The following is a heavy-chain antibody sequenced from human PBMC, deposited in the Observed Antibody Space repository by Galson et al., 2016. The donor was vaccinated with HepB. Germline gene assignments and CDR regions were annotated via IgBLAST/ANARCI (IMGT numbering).Heavy chain of an antibody. V-gene: IGHV4-59*01. CDR2: IYYSGST. Sequence: SETLSLTCTVSGGSISSYYWSWIRQPPGKGLEWVGYIYYSGSTNYNPSLKSRVTISVDTSKNQFSLRLNSVTAADTALYYCARLGGNRYDVFDIWGQGTMVTVSS. D-gene: IGHD4-23*01. CDR3: ARLGGNRYDVFDI. J-gene: IGHJ3*02. CDR1: GGSISSYY.